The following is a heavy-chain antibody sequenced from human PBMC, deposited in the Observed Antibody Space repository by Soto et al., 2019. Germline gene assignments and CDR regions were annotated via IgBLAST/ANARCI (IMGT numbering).Heavy chain of an antibody. CDR3: AIYNGYDAATLDY. CDR2: ISSSSSDI. CDR1: GFTFSTCS. J-gene: IGHJ4*02. D-gene: IGHD5-12*01. Sequence: EVQLVESGGGLVKPGGSLRLSCAASGFTFSTCSMNWVRQAPGQWLEWVSSISSSSSDIYYADSVTGRFTISRDNAKISLYLQMNSLRADDPAVYYCAIYNGYDAATLDYWGKGTLVTVSS. V-gene: IGHV3-21*02.